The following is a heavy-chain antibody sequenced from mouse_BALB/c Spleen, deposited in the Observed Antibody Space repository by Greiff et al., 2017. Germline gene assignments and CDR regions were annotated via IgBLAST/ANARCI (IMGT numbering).Heavy chain of an antibody. CDR1: GFTFNTYA. CDR2: IRSKSNNYAT. D-gene: IGHD1-1*01. V-gene: IGHV10-1*02. Sequence: EVKLMESGGGLVQPKGSLKLSCAASGFTFNTYAMNWVRQAPGKGLEWVARIRSKSNNYATYYADSVKDRFTISRDDSQSMLYLQMNNLKTEDTAMYYCVRPVNYYGSRELAYWGKGTRVTVSA. CDR3: VRPVNYYGSRELAY. J-gene: IGHJ3*01.